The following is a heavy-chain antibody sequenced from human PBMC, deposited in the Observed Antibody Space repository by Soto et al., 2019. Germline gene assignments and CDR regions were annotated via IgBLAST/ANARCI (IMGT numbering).Heavy chain of an antibody. V-gene: IGHV3-7*01. CDR2: IKPDGNEK. Sequence: PGGALRLSCAASGFTFSSYGMHWVREAPGKGLEWVANIKPDGNEKNYVDSVKGRFTISRDNAKNSLYLQMYSLRAEDTVVYYCTRELSWSVRDYWGQGTLVTVSS. CDR3: TRELSWSVRDY. CDR1: GFTFSSYG. J-gene: IGHJ4*02.